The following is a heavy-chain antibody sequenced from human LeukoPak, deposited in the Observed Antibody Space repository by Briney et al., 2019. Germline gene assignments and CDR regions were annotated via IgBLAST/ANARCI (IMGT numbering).Heavy chain of an antibody. CDR2: IYSGGST. V-gene: IGHV3-66*02. J-gene: IGHJ4*02. CDR1: GFTVSSNY. Sequence: GGSLRLSCAAFGFTVSSNYMSWVRQAPGKGLEWVSVIYSGGSTYYADSVKGRFTISRDNSKNTLYLQMNSLRAEDTAVYYCARDSAYYYDSSGYWGGVDYWGQGTLVTVSS. D-gene: IGHD3-22*01. CDR3: ARDSAYYYDSSGYWGGVDY.